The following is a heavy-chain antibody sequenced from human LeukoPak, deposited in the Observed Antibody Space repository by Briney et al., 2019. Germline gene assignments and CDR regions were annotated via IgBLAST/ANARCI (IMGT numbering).Heavy chain of an antibody. J-gene: IGHJ4*02. V-gene: IGHV3-48*04. Sequence: GGSLRLSCAGSGFTFSTYNMNWVRQAPGKGLEWVSYINSGSTTIHYADSVKGRFTISRDNAKNALYLQMDSLRAEDTAVYFCAREPYGSGSYNFDYWGQGTLVTVSS. CDR3: AREPYGSGSYNFDY. CDR1: GFTFSTYN. CDR2: INSGSTTI. D-gene: IGHD3-10*01.